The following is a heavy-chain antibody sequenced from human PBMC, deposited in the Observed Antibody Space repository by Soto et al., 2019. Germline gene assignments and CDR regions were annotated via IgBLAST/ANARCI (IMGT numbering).Heavy chain of an antibody. Sequence: QVQLVQSGAEVKKPGASVKVSCKASGYTFTGYYMHWVRQAPGQGLEWMGWINPNSGGTNYAQMFQGWVTMTRDTSIRKGYMGLRRVRSDDTAVYYCARGGSVASGRYYILDYWGQGTLVTVSS. J-gene: IGHJ4*02. V-gene: IGHV1-2*04. CDR2: INPNSGGT. D-gene: IGHD3-10*01. CDR3: ARGGSVASGRYYILDY. CDR1: GYTFTGYY.